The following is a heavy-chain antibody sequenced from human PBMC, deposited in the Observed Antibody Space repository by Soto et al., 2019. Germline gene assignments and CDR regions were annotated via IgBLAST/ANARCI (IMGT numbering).Heavy chain of an antibody. CDR3: ATLPPRIERAVRPIPT. D-gene: IGHD2-8*02. Sequence: QVQLRESGPGPVKPSGTLSLSCTVSGGSISSTNWWTWVRQSPGKGLEWIGEIYHTGSTTYNPSLTGRVTMSVDKSNNQCSLKLGYVTAADPAMSYCATLPPRIERAVRPIPTWGQGTLVTVSA. CDR1: GGSISSTNW. V-gene: IGHV4-4*02. J-gene: IGHJ5*02. CDR2: IYHTGST.